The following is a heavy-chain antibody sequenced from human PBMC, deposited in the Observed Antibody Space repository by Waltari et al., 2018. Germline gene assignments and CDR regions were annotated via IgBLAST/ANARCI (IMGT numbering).Heavy chain of an antibody. D-gene: IGHD6-13*01. CDR3: ARDQGEAAAAPGY. CDR2: NSYDGSNK. V-gene: IGHV3-30-3*01. Sequence: QVQLVESGGGVVQPGRSLRLSCAASGFTFSSYAMHWVRQAPGKGLQWVAVNSYDGSNKYYADSVKGRFTISRDNSKNTLYLQMNSLRAEDTAVYYCARDQGEAAAAPGYWGQGTLVTVSS. CDR1: GFTFSSYA. J-gene: IGHJ4*02.